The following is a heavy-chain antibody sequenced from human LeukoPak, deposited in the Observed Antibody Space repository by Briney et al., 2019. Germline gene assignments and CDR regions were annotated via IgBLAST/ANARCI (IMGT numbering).Heavy chain of an antibody. CDR2: INPSGGST. V-gene: IGHV1-46*01. CDR3: AREPYCSSTSCPPLYYGMDV. J-gene: IGHJ6*02. Sequence: ASVKVSCKASGYTFTSYYMHWVRQAPGQGLEWMGIINPSGGSTSYAQKFQGRVTMTTDTSTSTAYMELRSLRSDDTAVYYCAREPYCSSTSCPPLYYGMDVWGQGTTVTVSS. D-gene: IGHD2-2*01. CDR1: GYTFTSYY.